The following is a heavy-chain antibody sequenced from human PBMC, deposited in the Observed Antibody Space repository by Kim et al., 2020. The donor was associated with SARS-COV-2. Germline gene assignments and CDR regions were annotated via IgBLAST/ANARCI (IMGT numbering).Heavy chain of an antibody. CDR2: IIPIFGTA. CDR1: GGTFSSYA. D-gene: IGHD6-13*01. CDR3: ARGSSSSWPSGYFDY. J-gene: IGHJ4*02. V-gene: IGHV1-69*13. Sequence: ASVKVSCKASGGTFSSYAISWVRQAPGQGLEWMGGIIPIFGTANYAQKFQGRVTITADESTSTAYMELSSLRSEDTAVYYCARGSSSSWPSGYFDYWGQGTLVTVSS.